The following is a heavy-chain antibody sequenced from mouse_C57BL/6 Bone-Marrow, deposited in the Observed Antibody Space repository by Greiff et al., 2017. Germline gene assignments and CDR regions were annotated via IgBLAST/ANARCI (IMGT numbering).Heavy chain of an antibody. CDR1: GYTFTDYE. V-gene: IGHV1-15*01. D-gene: IGHD1-1*01. Sequence: QVQLQQSGAELVRPGSSVTLSCKASGYTFTDYEMHWVKQTPVHGLEWIGAIDPATGGTAYNQKFKGKAILTADKSSSTAYMELRSLTSEDSSVDYCTRPSYCYGGSYDWYVEVWGTGTTVTVAS. CDR3: TRPSYCYGGSYDWYVEV. J-gene: IGHJ1*03. CDR2: IDPATGGT.